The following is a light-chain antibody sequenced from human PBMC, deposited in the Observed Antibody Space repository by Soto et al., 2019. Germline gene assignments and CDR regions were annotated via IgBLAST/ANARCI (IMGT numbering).Light chain of an antibody. CDR3: QVWDSSSDHYV. Sequence: SYELTQPPSMTVAPGQTARITSGREIIGSESGHWDQQKPVEALVLGVYDDGDRALGILWRFSGSNSGNKATLTISRVEGGDEADYYCQVWDSSSDHYVFETG. CDR2: DDG. CDR1: IIGSES. J-gene: IGLJ1*01. V-gene: IGLV3-21*02.